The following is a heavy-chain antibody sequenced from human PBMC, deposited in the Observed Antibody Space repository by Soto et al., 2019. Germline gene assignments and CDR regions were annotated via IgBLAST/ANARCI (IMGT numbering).Heavy chain of an antibody. CDR1: GGSISSSGYF. J-gene: IGHJ6*03. D-gene: IGHD1-26*01. V-gene: IGHV4-39*01. Sequence: SETLSLTCTVSGGSISSSGYFWGWIRQPPGKGLEWIGSIYYSGSTYYNPSLKSRVTISVDTSKNQFSLKLSSVTAADTAVYYCARSVYLKVVVGKYYHMDVWGKGTTVT. CDR3: ARSVYLKVVVGKYYHMDV. CDR2: IYYSGST.